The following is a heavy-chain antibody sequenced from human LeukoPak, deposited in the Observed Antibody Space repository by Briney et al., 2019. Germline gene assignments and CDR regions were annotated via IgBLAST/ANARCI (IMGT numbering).Heavy chain of an antibody. Sequence: ASVKVSCKASGYTFTSYGISWVRQAPGQGLEWMGCISAYNGNTNYAQKLQGRVTMTTDTSTSTAYMELRSLRSDDTAVYYCARGRSSGWYGLDYYYYYGMDVWGQGTTVTVSS. CDR2: ISAYNGNT. CDR1: GYTFTSYG. V-gene: IGHV1-18*01. CDR3: ARGRSSGWYGLDYYYYYGMDV. J-gene: IGHJ6*02. D-gene: IGHD6-19*01.